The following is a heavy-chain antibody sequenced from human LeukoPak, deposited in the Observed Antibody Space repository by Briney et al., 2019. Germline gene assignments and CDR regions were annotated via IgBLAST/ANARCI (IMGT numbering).Heavy chain of an antibody. V-gene: IGHV3-30*02. CDR3: AKPGYSSSWTNWFDP. Sequence: GGSLRLSCAASGFTFSSYGMHWVRQAPGKGLEWVAFIRSDGSKKFYADSVKGRFTISRDNSNNTLYLQMNSLRADDTAVYYCAKPGYSSSWTNWFDPWGQGTLVTVSS. CDR1: GFTFSSYG. CDR2: IRSDGSKK. D-gene: IGHD6-13*01. J-gene: IGHJ5*02.